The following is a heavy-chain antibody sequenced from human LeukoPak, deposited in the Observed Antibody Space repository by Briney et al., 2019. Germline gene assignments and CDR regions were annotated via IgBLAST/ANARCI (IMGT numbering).Heavy chain of an antibody. CDR1: GGSFSGYY. CDR2: INHSGST. Sequence: SETLSLTCAVYGGSFSGYYWSWIRQPPGKGLEWIGEINHSGSTNYNPSLKSRVTISVDTYKNQFSLNLSSVTAADTAVYYCARGRNGYYDSSGYYFDYWGQGTLVTVSS. V-gene: IGHV4-34*01. CDR3: ARGRNGYYDSSGYYFDY. D-gene: IGHD3-22*01. J-gene: IGHJ4*02.